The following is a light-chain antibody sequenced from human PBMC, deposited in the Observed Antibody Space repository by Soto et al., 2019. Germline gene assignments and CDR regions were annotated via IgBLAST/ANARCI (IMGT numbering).Light chain of an antibody. J-gene: IGKJ1*01. Sequence: DIQMTQSPSTLSVSVGDRVTITCRASQTISRYLGWYQQKPGKAPNLLIYDASTLESGVPSRFSGSGSGTEFTLTISSLQADDFATYYCQKYNTYSSWTFGQGTKVEI. CDR3: QKYNTYSSWT. V-gene: IGKV1-5*01. CDR2: DAS. CDR1: QTISRY.